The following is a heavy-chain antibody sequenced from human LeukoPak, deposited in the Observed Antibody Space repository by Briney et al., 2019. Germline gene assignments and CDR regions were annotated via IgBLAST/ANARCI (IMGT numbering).Heavy chain of an antibody. CDR2: IYSGGST. D-gene: IGHD6-13*01. CDR1: GFTVSSNY. CDR3: ASVYSSSYAFDI. Sequence: PGGSLRLSCAASGFTVSSNYMSWVRQAPGKGQEWVSVIYSGGSTYYADSVKGRFTISRDNSKNTLYLQMNSLRAEDTAVYYCASVYSSSYAFDIWGQGTMVTVSS. V-gene: IGHV3-53*01. J-gene: IGHJ3*02.